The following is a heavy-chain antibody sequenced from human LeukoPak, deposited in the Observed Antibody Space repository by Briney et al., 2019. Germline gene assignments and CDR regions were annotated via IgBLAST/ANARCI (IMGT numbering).Heavy chain of an antibody. V-gene: IGHV3-23*01. CDR3: ARCPKRECRSDWYVDY. CDR2: ISGSGGST. J-gene: IGHJ4*02. CDR1: GFTFSSYA. Sequence: QPGGSLRLSCAASGFTFSSYAMSWVRQAPGKGLEWVSAISGSGGSTYYADSVKGRFTISRDNSKNTLYLQMNSLRAEDTAVYYCARCPKRECRSDWYVDYWGQGTLVTVSS. D-gene: IGHD3-9*01.